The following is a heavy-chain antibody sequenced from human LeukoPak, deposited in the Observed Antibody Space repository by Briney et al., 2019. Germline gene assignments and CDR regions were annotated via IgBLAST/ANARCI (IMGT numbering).Heavy chain of an antibody. CDR1: GFTVSSNY. J-gene: IGHJ4*02. D-gene: IGHD6-19*01. V-gene: IGHV3-53*01. Sequence: GGSLRLSCAASGFTVSSNYMSWVRQAPGKGLEWVSVIYSGGSTYYADSVKGRFTISRNTSKNTLYLQMNSLRADDTAVYYCARDRSSGWYVYDYWGQGTLVTVSS. CDR3: ARDRSSGWYVYDY. CDR2: IYSGGST.